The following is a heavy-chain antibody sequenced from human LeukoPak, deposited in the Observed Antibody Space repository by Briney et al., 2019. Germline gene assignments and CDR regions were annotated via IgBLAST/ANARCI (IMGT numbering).Heavy chain of an antibody. Sequence: GGSLRLSCAASGFTFSSYVMHWVRQAPGKGLEWVADISFDGSNIYYADSVKGRFTISRDNSKNTLYLQMNSLRAEDTAVYYCARGAGYNYPYYFDYWGQGTLVTDSS. CDR2: ISFDGSNI. J-gene: IGHJ4*02. CDR3: ARGAGYNYPYYFDY. D-gene: IGHD5-24*01. V-gene: IGHV3-30*14. CDR1: GFTFSSYV.